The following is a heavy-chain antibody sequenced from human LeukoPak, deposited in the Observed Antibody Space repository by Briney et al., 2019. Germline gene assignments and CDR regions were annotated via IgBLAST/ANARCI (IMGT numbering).Heavy chain of an antibody. CDR3: AKGELHFNTCSFDY. D-gene: IGHD1-26*01. CDR1: GFTFSSFA. CDR2: ISGSGDST. V-gene: IGHV3-23*01. J-gene: IGHJ4*02. Sequence: GGSLRLSCAASGFTFSSFALSWVRQAPGKGLEWVSSISGSGDSTYYMESVKGRFTISRDNSENTLYLQMDSLKTEDTAVYYCAKGELHFNTCSFDYWGQGTLVTVSS.